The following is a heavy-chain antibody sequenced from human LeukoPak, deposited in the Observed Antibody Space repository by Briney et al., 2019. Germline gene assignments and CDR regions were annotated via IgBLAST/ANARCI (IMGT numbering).Heavy chain of an antibody. J-gene: IGHJ4*02. V-gene: IGHV5-51*01. D-gene: IGHD2-15*01. CDR2: IYPRDSDT. CDR3: VRQKGGGSDPPHFDY. CDR1: GYSFANYW. Sequence: LGESLKISCKGSGYSFANYWIGWVRQLPGKGLEYMGIIYPRDSDTRYSPSFQGPVTISADRSLTTAYLQWSSLKASDTAMYYCVRQKGGGSDPPHFDYWGQGTSVTVSS.